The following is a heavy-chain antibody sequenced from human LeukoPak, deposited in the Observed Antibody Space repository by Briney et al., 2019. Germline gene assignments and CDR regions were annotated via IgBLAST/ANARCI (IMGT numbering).Heavy chain of an antibody. D-gene: IGHD1-20*01. V-gene: IGHV4-34*01. CDR2: INHSGST. J-gene: IGHJ4*02. CDR1: GGSFSGYY. Sequence: SETLPLTCAVYGGSFSGYYWSWIRQPPGKGLEWIGEINHSGSTNYNPSLKSRVTISVDTSKNQFSLKLSSVTAADTAVYYCARALPITGTTTYTFDYWGQGTLVTVSS. CDR3: ARALPITGTTTYTFDY.